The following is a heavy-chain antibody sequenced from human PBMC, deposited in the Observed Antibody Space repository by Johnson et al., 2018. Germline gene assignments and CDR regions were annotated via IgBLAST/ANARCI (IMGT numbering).Heavy chain of an antibody. V-gene: IGHV3-53*01. D-gene: IGHD3-10*01. J-gene: IGHJ3*02. CDR1: GFTVSTNY. CDR3: ARDSKDSGYADAFDI. CDR2: LYAGGTT. Sequence: VQLVQSGGGVVQPGGSLRLSCAASGFTVSTNYMSWVRQAPGKGLEWVSVLYAGGTTFSADSVKGRFTISIDKSKNTLYLQMHRLRAEDTAFYYFARDSKDSGYADAFDIWGQGTMVTVSS.